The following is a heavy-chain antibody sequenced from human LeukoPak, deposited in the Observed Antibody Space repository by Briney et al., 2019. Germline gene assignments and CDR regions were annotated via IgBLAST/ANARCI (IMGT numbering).Heavy chain of an antibody. Sequence: SETLSLTCTVSGGSISSSSYYWGWIRQPPGKGLEWSGSIYYSGSTYYNPSLKSRVTISVDTSKNQFSLKLSSVTAADTAVYYCANLRIMITFGGVIVNDAFDIWGQGTMVTVSS. J-gene: IGHJ3*02. CDR2: IYYSGST. V-gene: IGHV4-39*01. D-gene: IGHD3-16*02. CDR1: GGSISSSSYY. CDR3: ANLRIMITFGGVIVNDAFDI.